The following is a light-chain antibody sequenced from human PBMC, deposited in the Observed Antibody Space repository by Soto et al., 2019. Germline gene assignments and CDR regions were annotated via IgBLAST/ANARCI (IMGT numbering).Light chain of an antibody. J-gene: IGKJ1*01. CDR3: QQYGSSAWT. V-gene: IGKV3-20*01. Sequence: EIVLTQSPGTLSLSPGERATLSCRASQSVSSSFLAWYQQKPGQAPRLLIYGASSRASGVPDRFSGSGSGIDFTLTFSRLEPEDFAVYYCQQYGSSAWTFGQGTKVEI. CDR2: GAS. CDR1: QSVSSSF.